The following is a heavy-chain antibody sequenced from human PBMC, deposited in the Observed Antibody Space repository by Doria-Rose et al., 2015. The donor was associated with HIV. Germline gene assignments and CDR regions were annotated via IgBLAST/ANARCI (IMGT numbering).Heavy chain of an antibody. CDR2: IYSDDER. CDR1: GVSLSSPGMG. CDR3: ARIKSSRWSHKYYFDF. D-gene: IGHD6-13*01. J-gene: IGHJ4*02. Sequence: QESGPVLVKPTETLTLTCTVSGVSLSSPGMGVSWIRQPPGKALEWLANIYSDDERSYKTSLKSRLNISMGTSKSQVILAMTDMDPVDTATYYCARIKSSRWSHKYYFDFWGQGTLVIVSA. V-gene: IGHV2-26*01.